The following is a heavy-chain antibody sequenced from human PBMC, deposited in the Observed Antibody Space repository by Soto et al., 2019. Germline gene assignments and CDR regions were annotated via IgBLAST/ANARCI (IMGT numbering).Heavy chain of an antibody. CDR1: GVTISSYT. V-gene: IGHV3-23*01. J-gene: IGHJ4*02. D-gene: IGHD2-2*02. CDR2: ISGGGGGT. Sequence: GGLLRQPCGAFGVTISSYTMTWVSQEPGKGLEWVAVISGGGGGTYYADSVKGRFIISRDNSKNTLYLQMNSLRAEDTAIYYCAKSPNFYCSSPNCYKFYFDFWGQGAFVTVSS. CDR3: AKSPNFYCSSPNCYKFYFDF.